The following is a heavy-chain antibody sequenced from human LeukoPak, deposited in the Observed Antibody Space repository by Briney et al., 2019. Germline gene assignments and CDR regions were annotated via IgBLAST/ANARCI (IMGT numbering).Heavy chain of an antibody. D-gene: IGHD3-3*01. V-gene: IGHV4-34*01. Sequence: SETLSLTCAVYGGSFSGYYWSWIRQPPGKGLEWIGQINHSGRTNYHQSLKSRVTISVDTSKNQFSLKMGSVTAADTGVYYCARLGEHYVFWSRYYTVDYWGEGTLVTVSS. CDR3: ARLGEHYVFWSRYYTVDY. CDR1: GGSFSGYY. CDR2: INHSGRT. J-gene: IGHJ4*02.